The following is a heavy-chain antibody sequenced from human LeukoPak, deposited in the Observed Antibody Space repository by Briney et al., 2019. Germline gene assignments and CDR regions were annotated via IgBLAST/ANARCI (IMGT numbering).Heavy chain of an antibody. CDR2: ISYDGSNK. Sequence: GRSLRLSCAASGFTFSSYGMHWVRQAPGKGLEWVAVISYDGSNKYYADSVKGRFTISRDNSKNTLYLQMNSLRAEDTAVYYCARTLRDYVWGSYRPGKDYWGQGTLVTVSS. CDR3: ARTLRDYVWGSYRPGKDY. D-gene: IGHD3-16*02. CDR1: GFTFSSYG. V-gene: IGHV3-30*03. J-gene: IGHJ4*02.